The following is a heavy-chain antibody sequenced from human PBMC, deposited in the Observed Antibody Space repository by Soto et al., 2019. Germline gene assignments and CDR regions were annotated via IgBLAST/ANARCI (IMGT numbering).Heavy chain of an antibody. Sequence: EASVKVSCKASGYTFTTYGIHWVRQAPGQGLEYMGWISGYNGNTKYPQRFQGRVTMTADTSRSTAYLELRSLRSEDTAVYYCARGAHGSGYAVYWGQGTLVTVSS. CDR2: ISGYNGNT. J-gene: IGHJ4*02. CDR3: ARGAHGSGYAVY. D-gene: IGHD3-3*01. CDR1: GYTFTTYG. V-gene: IGHV1-18*01.